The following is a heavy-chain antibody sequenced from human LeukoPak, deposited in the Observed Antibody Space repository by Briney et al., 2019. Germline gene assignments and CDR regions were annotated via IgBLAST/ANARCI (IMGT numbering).Heavy chain of an antibody. Sequence: PSETLSLTCAVYGGSFSGYYWSWIRQPPGKGLEWIGEINHSGSTNYNPSLKSRVTISVDTSKNQFSLKLSPVTAADTAVYYCARLFGAPSDYWGQGTLVTVSS. CDR1: GGSFSGYY. J-gene: IGHJ4*02. V-gene: IGHV4-34*01. CDR2: INHSGST. CDR3: ARLFGAPSDY. D-gene: IGHD3-10*02.